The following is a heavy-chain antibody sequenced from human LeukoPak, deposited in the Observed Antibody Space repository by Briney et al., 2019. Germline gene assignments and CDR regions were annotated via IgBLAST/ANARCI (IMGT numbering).Heavy chain of an antibody. J-gene: IGHJ4*02. CDR2: IKQDGSEK. Sequence: GGSLRLSCAASGFTFSSYWMSWVRQAPGKGLGWVGNIKQDGSEKYYVDSVKGRFTISRDNAKNSLYLQMNSLRAEDTAVYYCARDQRYCSSSSCPWEPFDYWGQGTLVTVSS. CDR3: ARDQRYCSSSSCPWEPFDY. D-gene: IGHD2-2*01. V-gene: IGHV3-7*05. CDR1: GFTFSSYW.